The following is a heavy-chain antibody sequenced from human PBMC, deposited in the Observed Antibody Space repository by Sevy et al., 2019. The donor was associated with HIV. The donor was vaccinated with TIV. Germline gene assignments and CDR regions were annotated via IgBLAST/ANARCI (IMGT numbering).Heavy chain of an antibody. Sequence: GGSLRLSCAASGFTFSNAWMSWVRQAPGKGLEWVGRIKSKTDGGTTDYAAPVKGRFTISRDDSKNTLYLQMNSLKTEDTAVYYCTTQIQLWLRGYYHYYGMDVWGQGTTVTVSS. V-gene: IGHV3-15*01. CDR2: IKSKTDGGTT. CDR1: GFTFSNAW. D-gene: IGHD5-18*01. CDR3: TTQIQLWLRGYYHYYGMDV. J-gene: IGHJ6*02.